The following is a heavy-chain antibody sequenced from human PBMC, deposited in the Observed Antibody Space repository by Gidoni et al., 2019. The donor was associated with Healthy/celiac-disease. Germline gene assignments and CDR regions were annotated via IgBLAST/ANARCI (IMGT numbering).Heavy chain of an antibody. CDR3: ARGRNDILTGYYIKNYYYGMDV. Sequence: QVQLVQSGAAVKKPGASVKVSCKASGYTFTGYYMHWVRQAPGQGLEWMGWINPNSGGTNYAQKFQGWVTMTRDTSISTAYMELSRLRSDDTAVYYCARGRNDILTGYYIKNYYYGMDVWGQGTTVTVSS. CDR1: GYTFTGYY. CDR2: INPNSGGT. J-gene: IGHJ6*02. V-gene: IGHV1-2*04. D-gene: IGHD3-9*01.